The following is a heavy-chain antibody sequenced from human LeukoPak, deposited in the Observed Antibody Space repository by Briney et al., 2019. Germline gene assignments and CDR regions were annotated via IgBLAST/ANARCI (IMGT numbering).Heavy chain of an antibody. CDR3: ARLFVTMVRGVNNAFDI. V-gene: IGHV4-59*12. CDR1: GGSISSYY. Sequence: SETLSLTCTVSGGSISSYYWSWIRQPPGKGLEWIGYIYYSGSTNYNPSLKSRVTISVDTSKNQFSLKLSSVTAADTAVYYCARLFVTMVRGVNNAFDIWGQGTMVTVSS. CDR2: IYYSGST. J-gene: IGHJ3*02. D-gene: IGHD3-10*01.